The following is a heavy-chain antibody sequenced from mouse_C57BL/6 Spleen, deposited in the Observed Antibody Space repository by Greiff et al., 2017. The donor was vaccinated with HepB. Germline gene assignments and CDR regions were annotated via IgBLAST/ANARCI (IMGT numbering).Heavy chain of an antibody. CDR2: IHPNSGST. V-gene: IGHV1-64*01. D-gene: IGHD1-1*01. Sequence: VQLQQPGAELVKPGASVKLSCKASGYTFTSYWMHWVKQRPGQGLEWIGMIHPNSGSTNYNEKFKSKATLTVDKSSSTAYMQLSSLTSEDSAVYYCASRGDYGSSYDWYFDVWGTGTTVTVSS. J-gene: IGHJ1*03. CDR3: ASRGDYGSSYDWYFDV. CDR1: GYTFTSYW.